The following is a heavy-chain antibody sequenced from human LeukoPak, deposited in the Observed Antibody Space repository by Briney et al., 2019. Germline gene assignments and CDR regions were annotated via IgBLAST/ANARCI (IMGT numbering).Heavy chain of an antibody. CDR3: TRDRSRAEGD. Sequence: PGGSLRLSCAASGFTFNGRWMSWVRQAPGKGLEWVANINQGGSDKYYVDSVKGRFTISRDNANNLLYLQMNSLRGEDTAMYYCTRDRSRAEGDWGQGTLVTVSS. J-gene: IGHJ4*02. V-gene: IGHV3-7*01. D-gene: IGHD1-14*01. CDR1: GFTFNGRW. CDR2: INQGGSDK.